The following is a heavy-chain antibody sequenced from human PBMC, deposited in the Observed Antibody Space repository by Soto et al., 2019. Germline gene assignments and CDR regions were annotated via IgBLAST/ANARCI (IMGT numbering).Heavy chain of an antibody. J-gene: IGHJ4*02. CDR3: TTGLYDSSGKFDY. CDR2: IKSKTDGGTT. D-gene: IGHD3-22*01. V-gene: IGHV3-15*07. CDR1: GFTFSNAW. Sequence: GGSLRLSCAASGFTFSNAWMNWVRQAPGKGLEWVGRIKSKTDGGTTDYAAPVKGRFTISRDDSKNTLYLQMNSLKTEDTAVYYCTTGLYDSSGKFDYWGQGTLVTVSS.